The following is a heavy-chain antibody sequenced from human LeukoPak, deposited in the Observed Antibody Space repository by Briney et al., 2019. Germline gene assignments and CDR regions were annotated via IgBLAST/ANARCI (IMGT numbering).Heavy chain of an antibody. J-gene: IGHJ6*02. D-gene: IGHD6-13*01. CDR2: ISWNSGSI. CDR1: GFTFDDYA. Sequence: GRSLRLSCAASGFTFDDYAMHWVRQAPGKGLEWGSGISWNSGSIGYADSVKGRFTISRDNAKNSLYLQMNSLRAEDTALYYCAKGQGAAAGTVYGMDVWGQGTTVTVSS. CDR3: AKGQGAAAGTVYGMDV. V-gene: IGHV3-9*01.